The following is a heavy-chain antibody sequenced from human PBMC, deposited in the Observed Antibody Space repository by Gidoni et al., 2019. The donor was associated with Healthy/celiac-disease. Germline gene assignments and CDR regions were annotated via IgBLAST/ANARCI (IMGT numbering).Heavy chain of an antibody. Sequence: EVQLVESGGGLVQPGGSLKLSCAASGFTFSASAMHWVRQASGKGLEWVGRIRSKANSYATAYAASVKGRFTISRDDSKNTAYLQMNSLKTEDTAVYYCTSPQVETTSYYYYYGMDVWGQGTTVTVSS. CDR2: IRSKANSYAT. CDR3: TSPQVETTSYYYYYGMDV. CDR1: GFTFSASA. D-gene: IGHD2-15*01. J-gene: IGHJ6*02. V-gene: IGHV3-73*01.